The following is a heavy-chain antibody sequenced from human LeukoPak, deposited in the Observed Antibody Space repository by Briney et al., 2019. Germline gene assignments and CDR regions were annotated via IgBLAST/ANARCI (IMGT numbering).Heavy chain of an antibody. CDR3: AVVVPAGFRFDP. J-gene: IGHJ5*02. D-gene: IGHD2-2*01. CDR1: GYTFTSYY. CDR2: IIPIFGTA. V-gene: IGHV1-69*13. Sequence: GASVKVSCKASGYTFTSYYMHWVRQAPGQGLEWMGGIIPIFGTANYAQKFQGRVTITADESTSTAYMELSSLRSEDTAVYYCAVVVPAGFRFDPWGQGTLVTVSS.